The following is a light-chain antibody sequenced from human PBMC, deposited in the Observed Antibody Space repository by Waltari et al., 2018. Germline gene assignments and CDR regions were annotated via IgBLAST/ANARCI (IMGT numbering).Light chain of an antibody. Sequence: DIQVTQSPSSLGASVGDRITISCRTSPNISSYLSWFQRKPGKAPKLLISSASRLQPGVPSRFSGSGFGTNFTLTISSLQPDDFTIYYCQQSSLTPRTFGRGTKVDIK. CDR2: SAS. CDR3: QQSSLTPRT. CDR1: PNISSY. J-gene: IGKJ1*01. V-gene: IGKV1-39*01.